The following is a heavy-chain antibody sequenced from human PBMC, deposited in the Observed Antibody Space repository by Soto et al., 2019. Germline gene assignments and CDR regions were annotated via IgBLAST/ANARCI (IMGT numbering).Heavy chain of an antibody. J-gene: IGHJ5*02. CDR2: IYYSGST. CDR1: GGSISSGGYY. CDR3: AGTTYYYRSGSTPPPFDP. V-gene: IGHV4-31*03. D-gene: IGHD3-10*01. Sequence: PSETLSLTCTVSGGSISSGGYYWSWIRQHPGKGLEWIGYIYYSGSTYYNPSLKSRVTISVDTSKNQFSLKLSSVTAAATAVYYCAGTTYYYRSGSTPPPFDPWGQGTLVTVSS.